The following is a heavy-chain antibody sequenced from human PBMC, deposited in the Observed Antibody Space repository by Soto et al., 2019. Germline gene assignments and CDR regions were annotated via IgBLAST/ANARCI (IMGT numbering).Heavy chain of an antibody. Sequence: GGSLRLSCAASGFTFSSYGMHWVRQAPGKGLEWVAVISYDGSNKYYADSVKGRFTISRDNSKNTLYLQMNSLRAEDTAVYYCAKIAGQLDDFDYWGQGTLVTVSS. CDR2: ISYDGSNK. CDR1: GFTFSSYG. CDR3: AKIAGQLDDFDY. J-gene: IGHJ4*02. V-gene: IGHV3-30*18. D-gene: IGHD6-13*01.